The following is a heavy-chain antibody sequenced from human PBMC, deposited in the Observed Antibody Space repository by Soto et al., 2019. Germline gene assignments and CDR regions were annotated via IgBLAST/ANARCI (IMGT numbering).Heavy chain of an antibody. CDR3: AKDYDYYET. CDR2: ISYDGSNK. Sequence: GGSLRLSCAASGFTFSSYGMHWVRQAPGKGLEWVAVISYDGSNKYYADSVKGRFTISRDNSKNTLYLQMNSLRAEDTAVYYCAKDYDYYETWGQGTLVTVSS. D-gene: IGHD3-22*01. V-gene: IGHV3-30*18. J-gene: IGHJ5*02. CDR1: GFTFSSYG.